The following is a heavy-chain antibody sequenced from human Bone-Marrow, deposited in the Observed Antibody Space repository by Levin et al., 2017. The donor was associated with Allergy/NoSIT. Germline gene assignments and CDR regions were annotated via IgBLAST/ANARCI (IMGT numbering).Heavy chain of an antibody. V-gene: IGHV3-21*01. Sequence: PGGSLRLSCVASGFSFSSYNMNWVRQAPGKGLEWVSSISTSNSYIYYADSVRGRFTISRHNAKKSLFLEMNRLRAEDTAVYYCARDAEQYCSGGDCCEFDYWGQGTLVAVSS. D-gene: IGHD2-15*01. CDR1: GFSFSSYN. J-gene: IGHJ4*02. CDR3: ARDAEQYCSGGDCCEFDY. CDR2: ISTSNSYI.